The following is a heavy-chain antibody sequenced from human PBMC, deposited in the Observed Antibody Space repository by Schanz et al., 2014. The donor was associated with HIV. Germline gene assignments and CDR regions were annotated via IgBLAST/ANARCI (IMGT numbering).Heavy chain of an antibody. J-gene: IGHJ6*02. Sequence: EMKLVESGGGLAQPGGSLTLSCVASGFTFSKYSMNWVRQAPGKGLEWVSYISSGSTTIHYADSVRGRFTISRDNADNSIYLXXXSLTVEDTAVYYCARGMDVWGQGTTVVVSS. CDR3: ARGMDV. CDR2: ISSGSTTI. V-gene: IGHV3-48*04. CDR1: GFTFSKYS.